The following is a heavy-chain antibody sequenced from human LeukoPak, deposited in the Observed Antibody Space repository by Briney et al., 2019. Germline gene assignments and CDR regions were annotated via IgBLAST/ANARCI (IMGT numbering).Heavy chain of an antibody. CDR3: AKGLSFCRSDTCYPRYFDY. Sequence: GGSLRLSCVGFCFTLSDYAMTWVRQAPGKGLEWVSGASGSGANTYYADSVKCRFTISRDNSKNTLYLQMNSLRVEDTALYYGAKGLSFCRSDTCYPRYFDYWGQGTLVTVSS. CDR2: ASGSGANT. CDR1: CFTLSDYA. V-gene: IGHV3-23*01. J-gene: IGHJ4*02. D-gene: IGHD2-15*01.